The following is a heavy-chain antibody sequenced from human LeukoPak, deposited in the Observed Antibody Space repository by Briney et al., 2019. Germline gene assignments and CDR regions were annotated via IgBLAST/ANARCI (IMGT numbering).Heavy chain of an antibody. Sequence: SETLSLTCTVSGGSISSYYWSWIRQPPGKGLEWIGYIYYSGSTNYNPSLKSRVTISVDTSKNQFSLKLSSVTAADTAVYYCARGLGTVTFFDYWGQGTLVTVSS. V-gene: IGHV4-59*01. CDR1: GGSISSYY. D-gene: IGHD4-17*01. CDR2: IYYSGST. J-gene: IGHJ4*02. CDR3: ARGLGTVTFFDY.